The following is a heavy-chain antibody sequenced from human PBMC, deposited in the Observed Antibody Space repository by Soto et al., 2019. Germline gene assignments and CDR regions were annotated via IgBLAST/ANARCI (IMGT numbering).Heavy chain of an antibody. CDR2: INTNSGGT. D-gene: IGHD6-13*01. CDR1: GYTFTGYY. Sequence: QVQLVQSGAEVKKPGASVKVSCKASGYTFTGYYMHWVRQAPGQGLEWMGWINTNSGGTNYAQKLQGWVTMTRDTSISTAYMELSRRRSDDTAVDYCARGGSSSGYVYYGMDVWGQGTTVTVSS. J-gene: IGHJ6*02. CDR3: ARGGSSSGYVYYGMDV. V-gene: IGHV1-2*04.